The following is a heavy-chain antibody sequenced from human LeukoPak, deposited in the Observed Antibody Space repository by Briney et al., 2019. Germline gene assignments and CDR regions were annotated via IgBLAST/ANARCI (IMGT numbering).Heavy chain of an antibody. Sequence: SETLSLTCTVSGGSISSYYWSWIRQPPGKGLEWIGYIYTSGSTNYNPSLKSRVTISVDTSKNQFSLKLSSVTAADTAVYYCAIANYYYYYMDVWGKGTTVTVSS. CDR2: IYTSGST. J-gene: IGHJ6*03. CDR1: GGSISSYY. V-gene: IGHV4-4*09. CDR3: AIANYYYYYMDV.